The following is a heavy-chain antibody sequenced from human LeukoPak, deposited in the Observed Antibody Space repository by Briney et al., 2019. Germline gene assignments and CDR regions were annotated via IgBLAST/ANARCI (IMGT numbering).Heavy chain of an antibody. J-gene: IGHJ6*03. Sequence: SQTLSLTCTVSGGSISSGDYYWSWIRQPQGKGLAWIGYIYYSGSTYYNPSLKRRVTISVDTSKNQFSLKLSSVTAADTAVYYCARYCSSTSCYTNYYYYMDVWGKGTTVTVSS. CDR1: GGSISSGDYY. V-gene: IGHV4-30-4*08. CDR3: ARYCSSTSCYTNYYYYMDV. D-gene: IGHD2-2*02. CDR2: IYYSGST.